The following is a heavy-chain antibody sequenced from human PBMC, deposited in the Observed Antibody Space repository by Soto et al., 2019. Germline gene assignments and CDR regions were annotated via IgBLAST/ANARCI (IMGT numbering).Heavy chain of an antibody. D-gene: IGHD2-2*01. V-gene: IGHV4-39*07. CDR2: IYYSGST. CDR1: GGSISSSSYY. J-gene: IGHJ3*02. Sequence: SETLSLTCTVSGGSISSSSYYWDWIRQPPGKGLEWIGSIYYSGSTYYNPSLKSRVTISVDTSKNQFSLKLSSVTAADTAVYYCARDSGIVVVPAATDAFDIWGQGTMVTVSS. CDR3: ARDSGIVVVPAATDAFDI.